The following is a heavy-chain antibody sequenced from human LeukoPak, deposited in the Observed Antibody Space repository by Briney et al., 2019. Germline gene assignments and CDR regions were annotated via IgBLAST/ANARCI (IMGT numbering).Heavy chain of an antibody. CDR1: GFXVSSNY. CDR2: IYSGGST. Sequence: GGSLRLSCAASGFXVSSNYISWVRQAPGKGLEWVSVIYSGGSTYYADSVKGRFTISRDNSTNTLYLQMNSLRAEDTAVYYCAREVGTTMDYYYGMDVWGQGTTVTVSS. CDR3: AREVGTTMDYYYGMDV. V-gene: IGHV3-66*01. J-gene: IGHJ6*02. D-gene: IGHD1-7*01.